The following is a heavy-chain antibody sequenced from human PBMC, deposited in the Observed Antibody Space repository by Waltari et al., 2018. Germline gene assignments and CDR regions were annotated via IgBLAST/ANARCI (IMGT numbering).Heavy chain of an antibody. CDR2: IKQDGSEK. D-gene: IGHD1-26*01. CDR1: GFTFSSYW. J-gene: IGHJ4*02. CDR3: ARDGRWELQKGADY. V-gene: IGHV3-7*03. Sequence: LVESGGGLVQPGGSLRLSCAASGFTFSSYWMSWVRQAPGKGLEWVANIKQDGSEKYYVDSVKGRFTISRDNAKNSLYLQMNSLRAEDTAVYYCARDGRWELQKGADYWGQGTLVTVSS.